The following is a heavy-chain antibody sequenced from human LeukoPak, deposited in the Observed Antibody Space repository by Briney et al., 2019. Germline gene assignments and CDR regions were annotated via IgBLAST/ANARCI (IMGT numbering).Heavy chain of an antibody. CDR1: GYTFTGYY. V-gene: IGHV1-2*02. D-gene: IGHD2-15*01. CDR2: INPNSGGT. CDR3: ARDGSRYRSGGSCYSQWFDP. J-gene: IGHJ5*02. Sequence: ASVKVSCKASGYTFTGYYMHWVRQAPGQGLEWMGWINPNSGGTNYAQKFQGRVTMTRDTSISTAYMELSRLRSDDTAVYYCARDGSRYRSGGSCYSQWFDPWGQGTLVTVSS.